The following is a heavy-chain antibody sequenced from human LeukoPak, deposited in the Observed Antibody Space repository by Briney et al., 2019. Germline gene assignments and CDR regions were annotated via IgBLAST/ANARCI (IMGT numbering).Heavy chain of an antibody. J-gene: IGHJ6*02. V-gene: IGHV3-53*01. Sequence: PGGSLRLSCAASGFTVSSNYMSWVRQAPGKGLEWVSVIYSGGSTYYADSVKGRFTTSRDNSKNTLYLQMNSLRAEDTAVYYCARGGITMVRGVIGRNYYYYGMDVWGQGTTVTVSS. CDR3: ARGGITMVRGVIGRNYYYYGMDV. CDR2: IYSGGST. CDR1: GFTVSSNY. D-gene: IGHD3-10*01.